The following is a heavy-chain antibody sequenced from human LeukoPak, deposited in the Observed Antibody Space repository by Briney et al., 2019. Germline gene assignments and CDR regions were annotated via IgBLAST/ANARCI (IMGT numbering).Heavy chain of an antibody. D-gene: IGHD1-7*01. CDR3: AREITGTRGVDY. CDR1: GYSISSGYY. V-gene: IGHV4-38-2*02. J-gene: IGHJ4*02. Sequence: SETLSLTCTVSGYSISSGYYWGWIRLPPGKGLEWIGSIYHSGSTYYNPSLKSRVTISVDTSKNQFSLNLTSVTAADTAVYYCAREITGTRGVDYWGQGILVTVSS. CDR2: IYHSGST.